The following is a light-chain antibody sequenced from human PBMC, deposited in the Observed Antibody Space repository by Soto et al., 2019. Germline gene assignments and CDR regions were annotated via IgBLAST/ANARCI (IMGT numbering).Light chain of an antibody. CDR3: QQYFSTPYT. CDR2: RAS. V-gene: IGKV4-1*01. J-gene: IGKJ2*01. Sequence: DIVMTQSPDSLAVSLGERATIKCKSSQSVLYSSNNRNFLAWYQRKPGQPPKLLIYRASTRESGVPDRFSGRGSGTDFTLPISSLQAEDVAVYYCQQYFSTPYTFGQGTELEIK. CDR1: QSVLYSSNNRNF.